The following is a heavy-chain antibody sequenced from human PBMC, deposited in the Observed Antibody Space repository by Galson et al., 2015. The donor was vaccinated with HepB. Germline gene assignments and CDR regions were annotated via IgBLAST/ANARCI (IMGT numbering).Heavy chain of an antibody. CDR2: INPSGGST. V-gene: IGHV1-46*01. D-gene: IGHD6-19*01. CDR1: GGTFSSYA. J-gene: IGHJ4*02. Sequence: SVKVSCKASGGTFSSYAISWVRQAPGQGLEWMGIINPSGGSTSYAQKFQGRVTMTRDTSTSTVYMELSSLRSEDTAVYYCARDFGAFTVAGVDYWGQGTLVTVSS. CDR3: ARDFGAFTVAGVDY.